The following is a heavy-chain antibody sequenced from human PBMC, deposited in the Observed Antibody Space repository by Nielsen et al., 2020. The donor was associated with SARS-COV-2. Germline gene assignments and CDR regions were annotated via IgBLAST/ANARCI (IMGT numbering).Heavy chain of an antibody. V-gene: IGHV3-33*01. CDR3: AREVVPATMIDYYYGMDV. CDR2: TWADGSHK. Sequence: GGSLRLSCVVSEITFRSYWMSWVRQAPGKGLEWVALTWADGSHKYYADSVKGRFTISRDNSKNTLDLQMTSLRAEDTAVYYCAREVVPATMIDYYYGMDVWGQGTTVTVSS. CDR1: EITFRSYW. J-gene: IGHJ6*02. D-gene: IGHD2-2*01.